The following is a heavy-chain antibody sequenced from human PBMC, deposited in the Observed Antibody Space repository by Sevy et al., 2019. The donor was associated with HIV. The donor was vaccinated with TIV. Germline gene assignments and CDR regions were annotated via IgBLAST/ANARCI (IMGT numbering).Heavy chain of an antibody. CDR3: ARDTTVTRIFNY. J-gene: IGHJ4*02. CDR2: ITNSGATK. CDR1: GFSFSIYS. D-gene: IGHD3-3*02. V-gene: IGHV3-48*02. Sequence: GGSLRLSCAASGFSFSIYSMTWVRQAPGKGLEWLSSITNSGATKYYAESVKGRFTISSDTAKNSLYLQMDSLRDEDTAVYYCARDTTVTRIFNYWGQGTLVTVSS.